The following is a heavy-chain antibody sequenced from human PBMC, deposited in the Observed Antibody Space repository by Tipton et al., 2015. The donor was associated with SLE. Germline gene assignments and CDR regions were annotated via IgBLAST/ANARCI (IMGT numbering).Heavy chain of an antibody. CDR2: INHSGST. D-gene: IGHD2-21*01. Sequence: TLSLTCTVSGGSISSHYWSWIRQPPGKGLEWIGEINHSGSTNYNPSLKSRVTISVDTSKNQFSLKVTSVTAADTAVYYCARDSFCGDECYTNFDYWGQGTLVTVSS. CDR3: ARDSFCGDECYTNFDY. CDR1: GGSISSHY. V-gene: IGHV4-34*01. J-gene: IGHJ4*02.